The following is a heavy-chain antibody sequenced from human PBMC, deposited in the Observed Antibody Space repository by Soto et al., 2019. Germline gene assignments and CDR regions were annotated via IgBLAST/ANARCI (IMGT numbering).Heavy chain of an antibody. CDR3: ARGIKYGDYSRWFDP. Sequence: GASVKVSCKASCYTFTSYGISLLRQSRGQGLEWMGWIRAYSGNTGYVKKFQGRVTMTRDTSMSTAYMELSSLRSEDTAVYYCARGIKYGDYSRWFDPWGPGTLVTVSS. J-gene: IGHJ5*02. CDR1: CYTFTSYG. CDR2: IRAYSGNT. V-gene: IGHV1-18*01. D-gene: IGHD4-17*01.